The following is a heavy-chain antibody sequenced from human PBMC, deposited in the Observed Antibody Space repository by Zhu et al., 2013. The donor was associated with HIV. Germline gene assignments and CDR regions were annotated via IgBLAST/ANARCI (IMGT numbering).Heavy chain of an antibody. CDR3: VRKPAGFDY. V-gene: IGHV3-23*01. CDR1: GFSFSSHD. Sequence: EVQLLESGGGLVQPGGSLRLSCAASGFSFSSHDMSWVRQAPGKGLEWVSGISGSGGSTYYADSVKGRFTISRDNAKSTLYLQMNSLRVEDTAVYHCVRKPAGFDYWGRGTLVTVSS. CDR2: ISGSGGST. J-gene: IGHJ4*02.